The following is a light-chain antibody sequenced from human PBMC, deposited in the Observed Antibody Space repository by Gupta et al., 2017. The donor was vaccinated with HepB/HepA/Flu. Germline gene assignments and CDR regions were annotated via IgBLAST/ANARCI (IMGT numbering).Light chain of an antibody. V-gene: IGLV3-25*03. CDR2: KDS. J-gene: IGLJ2*01. Sequence: SYELPQPPSVSVPPGQPARITCSGAALANQYAYWYQQKPGHAPVLVIYKDSKRPSGIPERFSGSSSGTIVTLTISGVQAEDEADYHCQAGDTSGTYVVFGGGTKLTVL. CDR1: ALANQY. CDR3: QAGDTSGTYVV.